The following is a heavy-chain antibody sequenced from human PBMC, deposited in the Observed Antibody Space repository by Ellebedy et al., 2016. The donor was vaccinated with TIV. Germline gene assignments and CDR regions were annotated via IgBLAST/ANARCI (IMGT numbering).Heavy chain of an antibody. D-gene: IGHD2-15*01. J-gene: IGHJ5*02. CDR3: ARRGRYCSSGTCWFDP. CDR1: GYSFATYG. Sequence: AASVKVSCKTSGYSFATYGINWVRQAPGQGLEWMGWISPNNDNTNTAQKFQGRVSMTADTSTTTVYMELRSLRSDDTAVYYCARRGRYCSSGTCWFDPWGQGTLVTVSS. V-gene: IGHV1-18*04. CDR2: ISPNNDNT.